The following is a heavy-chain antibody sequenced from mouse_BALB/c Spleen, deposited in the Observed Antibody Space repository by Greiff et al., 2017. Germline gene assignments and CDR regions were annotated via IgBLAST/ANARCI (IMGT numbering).Heavy chain of an antibody. V-gene: IGHV1-18*01. CDR3: ARTARATFYAMDY. CDR2: INPNNGGT. Sequence: VQLQQSGPELVKPGASVKIPCKASGYTFTDYNMDWVKQSHGKSLEWIGDINPNNGGTIYNQKFKGKATLTVDKSSSTAYMELRSLTSEDTAVYYCARTARATFYAMDYWGQGTSVTVSS. CDR1: GYTFTDYN. D-gene: IGHD3-1*01. J-gene: IGHJ4*01.